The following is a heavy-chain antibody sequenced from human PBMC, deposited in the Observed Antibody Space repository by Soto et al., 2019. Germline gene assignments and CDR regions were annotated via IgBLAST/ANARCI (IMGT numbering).Heavy chain of an antibody. D-gene: IGHD1-26*01. CDR1: GGTFTRYS. CDR2: IAPIFGTT. J-gene: IGHJ6*02. V-gene: IGHV1-69*01. CDR3: ARPAEGAYSSDHHYYYALDV. Sequence: QVHLLQSGAEVRKPGSSVKVSCTASGGTFTRYSISWVRQAPGQGLEWEGGIAPIFGTTNYAQKFQGRVQMTAAESTRTASMELNSLSSDDTAVYYFARPAEGAYSSDHHYYYALDVWGQGTSVTVTS.